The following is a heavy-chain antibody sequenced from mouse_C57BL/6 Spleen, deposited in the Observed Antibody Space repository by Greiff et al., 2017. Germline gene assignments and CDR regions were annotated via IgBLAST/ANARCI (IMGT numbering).Heavy chain of an antibody. CDR2: IYPGDGDT. CDR3: ARDLRRYFDY. D-gene: IGHD2-12*01. Sequence: LVEPGASVTIPCKASGYAFSSSWLNWVQQRPGKGLEWIGRIYPGDGDTNYNGKFKGKATLTADKSSSTAYMQLSSLTAEDSAVYFCARDLRRYFDYWGQGTTLTVSS. J-gene: IGHJ2*01. V-gene: IGHV1-82*01. CDR1: GYAFSSSW.